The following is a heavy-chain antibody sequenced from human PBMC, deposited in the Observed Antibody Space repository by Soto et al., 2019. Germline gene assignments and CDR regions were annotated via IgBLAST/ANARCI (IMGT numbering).Heavy chain of an antibody. CDR2: IKDDGREK. J-gene: IGHJ6*02. D-gene: IGHD6-13*01. CDR1: EFTFNTYW. Sequence: EVQLVESGGGLVQPGGSLRLSCLASEFTFNTYWMNWVRQAPGKGLEWVANIKDDGREKYYVDSVKCRFPISRDNAKNSLYLQRNSLRGDDTAVYYCARDWGTPGRGSAVGYYYHDGMDVWGQGATVTVSS. CDR3: ARDWGTPGRGSAVGYYYHDGMDV. V-gene: IGHV3-7*05.